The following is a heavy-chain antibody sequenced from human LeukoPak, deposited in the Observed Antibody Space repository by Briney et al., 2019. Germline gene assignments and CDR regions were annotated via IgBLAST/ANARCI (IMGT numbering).Heavy chain of an antibody. CDR3: ARDGYYYDSSGYYEKMYYFDY. CDR1: GGSLSSYS. V-gene: IGHV4-4*07. Sequence: SETLSLTCTVSGGSLSSYSWSWIRQPAGKGLEWIGRIYTSGSTNYNPSLKSRVTMSVDTSKNQFSLKLSSVTAADTAVYYCARDGYYYDSSGYYEKMYYFDYWGQGTLVTVSS. D-gene: IGHD3-22*01. J-gene: IGHJ4*02. CDR2: IYTSGST.